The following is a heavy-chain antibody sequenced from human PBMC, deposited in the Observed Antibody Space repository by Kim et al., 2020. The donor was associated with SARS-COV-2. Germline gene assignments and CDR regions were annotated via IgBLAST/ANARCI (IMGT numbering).Heavy chain of an antibody. CDR3: ATMHFVGGGFES. Sequence: KYYADAVKGRFAISRDDSKNTLYLQMNDLTSEDTSLYYCATMHFVGGGFESWGQGALVIVSS. D-gene: IGHD3-3*02. J-gene: IGHJ4*02. CDR2: K. V-gene: IGHV3-30*09.